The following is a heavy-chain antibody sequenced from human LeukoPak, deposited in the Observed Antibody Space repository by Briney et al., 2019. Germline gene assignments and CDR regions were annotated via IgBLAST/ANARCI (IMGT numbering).Heavy chain of an antibody. Sequence: SETLSLTCTVSGGSISSGGYYWSWIRQPPGKGLEWIGYIYHSGSTYYNPSLKSRVTISVDRSKNQFSLKLSSVTAADTAVYYCARGEPAATWFDPWGQGTLVTVSS. V-gene: IGHV4-30-2*01. CDR1: GGSISSGGYY. J-gene: IGHJ5*02. CDR2: IYHSGST. D-gene: IGHD2-2*01. CDR3: ARGEPAATWFDP.